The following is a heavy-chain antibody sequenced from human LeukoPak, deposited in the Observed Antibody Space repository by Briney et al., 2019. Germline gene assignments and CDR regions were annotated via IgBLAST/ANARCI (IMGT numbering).Heavy chain of an antibody. D-gene: IGHD1-26*01. J-gene: IGHJ6*03. CDR3: AKPRSGRGFYYYMDV. Sequence: GGSLRLPCATSGFTYSTYAMSWARQAPGKGLEWVSSISGSGESSDYADSAKGRFTISRDNSNNMLYLHMNSLRAEDTAVYYCAKPRSGRGFYYYMDVWGKGTMVAVSS. V-gene: IGHV3-23*01. CDR2: ISGSGESS. CDR1: GFTYSTYA.